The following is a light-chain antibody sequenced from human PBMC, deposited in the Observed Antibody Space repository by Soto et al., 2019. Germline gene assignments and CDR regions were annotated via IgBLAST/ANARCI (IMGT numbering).Light chain of an antibody. V-gene: IGLV2-8*01. Sequence: QSALTQPPSASGSPGQSVTISCTGTSSDIGGYNYVSWYQQHPGKAPKLMISEVSKRPSGVPDRFSGSKSGNTASLTVSGLQAEDEADYYCNSYAGSNNWVFGGGTKLTGL. CDR1: SSDIGGYNY. J-gene: IGLJ3*02. CDR2: EVS. CDR3: NSYAGSNNWV.